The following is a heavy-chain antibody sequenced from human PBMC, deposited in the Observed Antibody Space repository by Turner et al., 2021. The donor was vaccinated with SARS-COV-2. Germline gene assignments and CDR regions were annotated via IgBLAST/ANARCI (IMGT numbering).Heavy chain of an antibody. CDR2: SNHSGST. V-gene: IGHV4-34*01. D-gene: IGHD5-18*01. CDR1: GGPFSGYY. J-gene: IGHJ4*02. CDR3: SRLGLGDSQFDY. Sequence: QVPLELWGAGLLNPWETLSLPCAVYGGPFSGYYWSWIRQPPGKGLEWIGESNHSGSTNYNPSPMSRVTISVDTSKNQCSVKLSSATAADTAVYYCSRLGLGDSQFDYWGQGTLVTVSS.